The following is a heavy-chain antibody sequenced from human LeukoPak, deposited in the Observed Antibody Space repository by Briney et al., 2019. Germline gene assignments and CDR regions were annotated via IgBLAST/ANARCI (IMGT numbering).Heavy chain of an antibody. J-gene: IGHJ4*02. CDR2: IYYSGST. Sequence: SETLSLTCTVSGGSLSRYYWSWIRQPPGKGLEWIGYIYYSGSTNYNPSLKSRITISVDTSKNQFSLKLSSVTAADTAVYYCARNFATHGGSYYPVWGQGTLVTVSS. CDR3: ARNFATHGGSYYPV. D-gene: IGHD1-26*01. V-gene: IGHV4-59*01. CDR1: GGSLSRYY.